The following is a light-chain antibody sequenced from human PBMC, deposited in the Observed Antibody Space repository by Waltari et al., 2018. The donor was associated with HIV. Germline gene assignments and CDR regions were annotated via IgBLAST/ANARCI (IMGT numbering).Light chain of an antibody. CDR3: QAWDSSTEGVV. V-gene: IGLV3-1*01. CDR1: KLGDKY. CDR2: QDS. Sequence: SYELTQPPSVSVSPGQTARITCSGDKLGDKYACWYQQKPGQSPVLVIYQDSKRTSGIPERFSGSNSGNTATLTISGTQAMDEADYYCQAWDSSTEGVVFGGGTKLTVL. J-gene: IGLJ2*01.